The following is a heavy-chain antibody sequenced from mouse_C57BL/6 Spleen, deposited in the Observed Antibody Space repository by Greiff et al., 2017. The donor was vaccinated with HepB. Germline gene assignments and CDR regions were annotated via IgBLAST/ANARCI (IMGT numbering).Heavy chain of an antibody. CDR1: GYTFTGYW. J-gene: IGHJ3*01. V-gene: IGHV1-9*01. CDR3: ALGGKGAWFAY. Sequence: QVQLKQSGAELMKPGASVKLSCKATGYTFTGYWIEWVKQRPGHGLEWIGEILPGSGSTNYNEKFKGKATFPADTSSNTAYMQLSSLTTEDSAIYYCALGGKGAWFAYWGQGTLVTVSA. D-gene: IGHD1-3*01. CDR2: ILPGSGST.